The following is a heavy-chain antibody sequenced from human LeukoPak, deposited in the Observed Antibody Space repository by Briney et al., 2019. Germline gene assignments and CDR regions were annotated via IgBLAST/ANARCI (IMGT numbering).Heavy chain of an antibody. CDR3: AREAVGATSLNAFDI. CDR2: INPNSGGT. Sequence: ASVKVSCKASGYTFSGYYMHWVRQATGQGLEWMGWINPNSGGTNYAQKFQGWVTMTRDTSISTAYMELSRLRSDDTAVYYCAREAVGATSLNAFDIWGQGTMVNVSS. CDR1: GYTFSGYY. V-gene: IGHV1-2*04. J-gene: IGHJ3*02. D-gene: IGHD1-26*01.